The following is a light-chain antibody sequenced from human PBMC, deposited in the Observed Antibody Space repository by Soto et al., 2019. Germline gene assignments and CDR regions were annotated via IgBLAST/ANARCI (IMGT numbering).Light chain of an antibody. CDR2: DTS. CDR3: MLSYSGASYV. Sequence: QAVVTQEPSLTVSPGGTVTLTCGSSTGAVTSGHYPYWFQQKPGQAPRTLIYDTSNKHSWTPARFSGSLLGGKAALTLSGAQPEDEAEYYCMLSYSGASYVFGTGTKVPVL. CDR1: TGAVTSGHY. J-gene: IGLJ1*01. V-gene: IGLV7-46*01.